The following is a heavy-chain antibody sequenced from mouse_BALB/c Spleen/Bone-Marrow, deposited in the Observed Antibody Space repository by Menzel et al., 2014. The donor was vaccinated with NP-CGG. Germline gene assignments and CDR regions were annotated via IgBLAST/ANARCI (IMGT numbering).Heavy chain of an antibody. Sequence: EVQAVESGGGLVQPGGSRKLSCAASGFTFSSFGMHWVRQAPERGLEWVAYISSGSSTIFYTDTVKGRFTISRDNPKNTLFLQMTSLRSEDTAMYYCTRGGNWEDFDYWGQGTTLTVSS. CDR1: GFTFSSFG. J-gene: IGHJ2*01. D-gene: IGHD4-1*01. CDR3: TRGGNWEDFDY. CDR2: ISSGSSTI. V-gene: IGHV5-17*02.